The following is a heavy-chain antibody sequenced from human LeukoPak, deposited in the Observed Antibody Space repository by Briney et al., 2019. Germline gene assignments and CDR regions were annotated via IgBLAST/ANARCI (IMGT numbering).Heavy chain of an antibody. CDR2: INHSGST. CDR1: GGSFSGYY. J-gene: IGHJ4*02. Sequence: SETLSLTCAVYGGSFSGYYWSWIRQPPGKGLEWIGEINHSGSTNYNPSLKSRVTISVDTSKNQFSLKLSSVTVADTAVYYCARGRARMTRAYFDYWGQGTLVTVSS. CDR3: ARGRARMTRAYFDY. V-gene: IGHV4-34*01. D-gene: IGHD5-12*01.